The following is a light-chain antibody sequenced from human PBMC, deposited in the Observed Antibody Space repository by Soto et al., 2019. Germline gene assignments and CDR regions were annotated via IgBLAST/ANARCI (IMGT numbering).Light chain of an antibody. CDR3: AAWGDSLV. J-gene: IGLJ2*01. CDR2: RSD. CDR1: SSNIGSHH. V-gene: IGLV1-47*01. Sequence: QSVLSQPPSASGTPGQRVTIPCSGSSSNIGSHHVNWYQHLPGTAPKLLIYRSDQRPSGVPDRFTGSKSGTSASLAISGLRSADEAVYYCAAWGDSLVFGGGTKLTVL.